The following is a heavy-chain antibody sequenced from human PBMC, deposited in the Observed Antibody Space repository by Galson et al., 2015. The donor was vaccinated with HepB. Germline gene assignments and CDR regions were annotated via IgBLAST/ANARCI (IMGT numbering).Heavy chain of an antibody. CDR3: AREATVTTGPLYWYYYYGMDV. CDR1: GFTFSSYA. CDR2: ISYDGSSK. Sequence: SLRLSCAASGFTFSSYAMHWVRQAPGKGLEWVAVISYDGSSKYYADSVKGRFTISRDNSKNTLYLQMNSLRAEDTAVYYCAREATVTTGPLYWYYYYGMDVWGQGTTVTVSS. D-gene: IGHD4-17*01. V-gene: IGHV3-30*04. J-gene: IGHJ6*02.